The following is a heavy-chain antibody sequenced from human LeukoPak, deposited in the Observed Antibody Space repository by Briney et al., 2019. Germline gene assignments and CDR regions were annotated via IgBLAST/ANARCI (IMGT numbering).Heavy chain of an antibody. V-gene: IGHV3-7*04. D-gene: IGHD3-10*01. CDR3: ARRHHFGFLDS. CDR2: IKQDGSEK. Sequence: GGSLRLSCAASGVMFPSYWMTWVRQAPGKGLEWVANIKQDGSEKYYVDSVKGTFTISRDNAKNSVYLQMNSLRAEDTAVYYCARRHHFGFLDSWGQGTLVTVSS. CDR1: GVMFPSYW. J-gene: IGHJ4*02.